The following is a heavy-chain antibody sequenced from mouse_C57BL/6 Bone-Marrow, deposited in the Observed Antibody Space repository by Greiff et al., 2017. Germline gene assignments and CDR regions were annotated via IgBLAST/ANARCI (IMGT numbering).Heavy chain of an antibody. J-gene: IGHJ1*03. V-gene: IGHV1-76*01. D-gene: IGHD1-1*01. CDR1: GYTFTDYY. CDR2: IYPGSGNT. CDR3: ARAYYYGSSHWYFDV. Sequence: VQGVESGAELVRPGASVKLSCKASGYTFTDYYINWVKQRPGQGLEWIARIYPGSGNTYYNEKFKGKATLTAEKASSTAYMQLSSLTSEDSAVYFCARAYYYGSSHWYFDVWGTGTTVTVSS.